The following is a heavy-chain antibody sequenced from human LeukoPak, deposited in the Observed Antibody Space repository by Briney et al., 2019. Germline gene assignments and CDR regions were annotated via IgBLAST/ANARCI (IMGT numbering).Heavy chain of an antibody. CDR1: GDTFSSYA. V-gene: IGHV1-69*06. J-gene: IGHJ4*02. Sequence: SVKVSCKASGDTFSSYAISWVRQAPGQGLEWMGRIIPIFGTANYAQKFQGRVTITADKSTSTAYMELSSLRSEDTAVYYCARVVKYCGGDCFIFDYWGQGTLVTVSS. D-gene: IGHD2-21*02. CDR3: ARVVKYCGGDCFIFDY. CDR2: IIPIFGTA.